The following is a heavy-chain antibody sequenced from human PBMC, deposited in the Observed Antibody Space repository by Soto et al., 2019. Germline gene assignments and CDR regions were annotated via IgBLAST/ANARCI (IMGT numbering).Heavy chain of an antibody. CDR3: ASGPYSSSSGGGVYGMDV. CDR1: GFTFSSYG. D-gene: IGHD6-6*01. Sequence: PGGSLRLSCAASGFTFSSYGMHWVRQAPGKGLEWVAVIWYDGSNKYYADSVKGRFTISRDNSKNTLYLQMNSLRAEDTAVYYCASGPYSSSSGGGVYGMDVWGQGTTVTVSS. CDR2: IWYDGSNK. J-gene: IGHJ6*02. V-gene: IGHV3-33*01.